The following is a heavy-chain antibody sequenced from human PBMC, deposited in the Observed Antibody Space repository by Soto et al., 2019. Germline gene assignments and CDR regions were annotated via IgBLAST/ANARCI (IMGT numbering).Heavy chain of an antibody. D-gene: IGHD4-4*01. V-gene: IGHV4-59*01. CDR1: GCSISSYY. J-gene: IGHJ4*02. CDR2: HYYCRST. Sequence: SDTLSLPATVSGCSISSYYWSWIRQPPGKGLACIGYHYYCRSTNYNPSLKSPVTTSLDTSKNHVSLKLSSVTAADTAVYYCARGVSDYSDFDYWGQGTLVTVSS. CDR3: ARGVSDYSDFDY.